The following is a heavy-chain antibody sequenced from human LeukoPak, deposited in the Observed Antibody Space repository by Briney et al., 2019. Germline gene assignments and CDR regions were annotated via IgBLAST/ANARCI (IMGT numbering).Heavy chain of an antibody. CDR2: NYNSGST. CDR1: GGSISSYF. J-gene: IGHJ6*03. V-gene: IGHV4-59*01. Sequence: SETLSLTCTVSGGSISSYFCSGIRQPPGKGLEWIGYNYNSGSTKYNPSLKSRVIISVDTSKNQFSLKLSSVTAADTAVYYCARGRHYYMDVWGKGTSVSVSS. CDR3: ARGRHYYMDV.